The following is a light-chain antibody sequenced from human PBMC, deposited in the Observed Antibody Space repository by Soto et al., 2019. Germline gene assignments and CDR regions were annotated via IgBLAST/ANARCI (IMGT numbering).Light chain of an antibody. CDR3: HQYINCSIT. CDR1: QSVSRN. J-gene: IGKJ4*01. Sequence: EIVMTQSPSTLSVYPGERATLSCRASQSVSRNLAWYQQKPVQDPRLLIYGASTRDTAIPARFSGSGSGTELFLNVNSLQFEDLAVYFCHQYINCSITVGGGTRVEIK. CDR2: GAS. V-gene: IGKV3-15*01.